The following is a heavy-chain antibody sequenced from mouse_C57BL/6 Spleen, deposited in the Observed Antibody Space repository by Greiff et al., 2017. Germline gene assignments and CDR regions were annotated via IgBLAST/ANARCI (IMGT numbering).Heavy chain of an antibody. Sequence: EVMLVESEGGLVQPGSSMKLSCTASGFTFSDYYMAWVRQVPEKGLEWVANINYDGSSTYYLDSLKSRFIISRDNAKNILYLQMSSLKSEDTATYYCARVYYYGSSRDYYAMDYWGQGTSVTVSS. CDR2: INYDGSST. D-gene: IGHD1-1*01. CDR1: GFTFSDYY. J-gene: IGHJ4*01. V-gene: IGHV5-16*01. CDR3: ARVYYYGSSRDYYAMDY.